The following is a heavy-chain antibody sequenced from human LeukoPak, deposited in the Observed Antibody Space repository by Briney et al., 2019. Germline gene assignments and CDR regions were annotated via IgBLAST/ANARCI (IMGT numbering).Heavy chain of an antibody. D-gene: IGHD3-22*01. V-gene: IGHV3-7*01. J-gene: IGHJ4*02. CDR3: ARATDYYDSSGYYGFDH. Sequence: GGSLRLSCAASGFTFSHFWMSWVRQAPGKGLVWVAYIRRTGSETYYVDSVKGRFTITRDNTRNSLFLQMYSLRAEDTAVYFCARATDYYDSSGYYGFDHWGQGTLVTVSS. CDR1: GFTFSHFW. CDR2: IRRTGSET.